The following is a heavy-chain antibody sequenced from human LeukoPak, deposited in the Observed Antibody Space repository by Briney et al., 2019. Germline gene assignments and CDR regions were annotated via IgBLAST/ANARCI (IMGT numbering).Heavy chain of an antibody. CDR1: GFTFSSYG. V-gene: IGHV3-30*03. Sequence: GRSLRLSCAASGFTFSSYGMHWVRQAPGKGLEWVAVISYDGSNKYYADSVKGRFTISRDNSKNTLYLQMNSLRAEDTAVYYCASAETMVRGVSGYWGQGTLVTVSS. CDR3: ASAETMVRGVSGY. J-gene: IGHJ4*02. D-gene: IGHD3-10*01. CDR2: ISYDGSNK.